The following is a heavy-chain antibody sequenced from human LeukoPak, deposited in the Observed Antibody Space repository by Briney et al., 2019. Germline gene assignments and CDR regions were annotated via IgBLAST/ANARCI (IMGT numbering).Heavy chain of an antibody. CDR1: GGSFSGYY. CDR3: ARHVPYYDFWSGYYIDY. V-gene: IGHV4-34*01. J-gene: IGHJ4*02. D-gene: IGHD3-3*01. Sequence: SETLSLTCAVYGGSFSGYYWSWIRQPLGKGLEWIGSIYYSGSTYYNPSLKSRVTISVDTSKNQFSLKLSSVTAADTAVYYCARHVPYYDFWSGYYIDYWGQGTLVTVSS. CDR2: IYYSGST.